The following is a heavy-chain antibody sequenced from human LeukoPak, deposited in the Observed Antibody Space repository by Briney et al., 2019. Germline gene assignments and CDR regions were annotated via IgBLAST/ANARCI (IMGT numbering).Heavy chain of an antibody. Sequence: SEALSLTCTVSGGSISSGSYYWSWIRQPAGKGLEWIGRIYTSGSTNYNPSLKSRVTISVDTSKNQFSLKLSSVAAADTAVYYCARAYSSGWYDQFFDYWGQGTLVTVSS. V-gene: IGHV4-61*02. D-gene: IGHD6-19*01. CDR3: ARAYSSGWYDQFFDY. CDR2: IYTSGST. J-gene: IGHJ4*02. CDR1: GGSISSGSYY.